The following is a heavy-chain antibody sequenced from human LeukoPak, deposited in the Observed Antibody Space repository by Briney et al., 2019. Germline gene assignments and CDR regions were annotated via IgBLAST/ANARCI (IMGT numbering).Heavy chain of an antibody. CDR3: ARSYGDFTSFDY. J-gene: IGHJ4*02. Sequence: GGSLRLSCAASGFTFSSYAMSWVRQAPGKGLEWVSAISGSGGSTYYADSVKGRFTISRDNSKNTLYLQMNSLRAEDTAVYYCARSYGDFTSFDYWGQGTLVTVSS. CDR1: GFTFSSYA. D-gene: IGHD4-17*01. V-gene: IGHV3-23*01. CDR2: ISGSGGST.